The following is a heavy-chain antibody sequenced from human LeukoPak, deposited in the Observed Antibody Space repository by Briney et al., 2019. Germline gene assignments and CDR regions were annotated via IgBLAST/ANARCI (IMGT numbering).Heavy chain of an antibody. D-gene: IGHD3-16*02. CDR1: GFIFSTYA. J-gene: IGHJ4*02. CDR2: ISFDGSNK. Sequence: GGSLRLSCTASGFIFSTYAIHWVRQAPGKGLEWVAVISFDGSNKYYADSVKGRFTISRDNSKNTLYLQMNSLRAEDTAVYYCAKGCRGSYRRCPFDYWGQGTLVTVSS. CDR3: AKGCRGSYRRCPFDY. V-gene: IGHV3-30*04.